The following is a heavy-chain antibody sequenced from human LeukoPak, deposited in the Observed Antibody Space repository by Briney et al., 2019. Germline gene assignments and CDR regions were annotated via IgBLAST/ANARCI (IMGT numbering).Heavy chain of an antibody. CDR1: GFTVSDHY. CDR3: ARLRRIWNDVEMVDY. Sequence: GSLRLSCAASGFTVSDHYMSWIRQAPGKGLEWVSYLSSSGITIEYADSVKGRFTISRDNANNSLYLQMNSLSPGDTAVYYCARLRRIWNDVEMVDYWGQGTLVTVSS. V-gene: IGHV3-11*01. J-gene: IGHJ4*02. D-gene: IGHD1-1*01. CDR2: LSSSGITI.